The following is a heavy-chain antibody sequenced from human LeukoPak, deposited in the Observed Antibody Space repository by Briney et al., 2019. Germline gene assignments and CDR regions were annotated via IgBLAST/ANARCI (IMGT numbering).Heavy chain of an antibody. J-gene: IGHJ4*02. CDR2: INHSGST. D-gene: IGHD5-24*01. CDR1: GGSFSGYY. CDR3: ARKMATTRGYFDY. Sequence: PSETLSLTCAVYGGSFSGYYWSWIRQPPGKGLEWIGEINHSGSTNYNPSLKSRVTISVDTSKNQFSLELSSVTAADTAVYYCARKMATTRGYFDYWGQGTLVTVSS. V-gene: IGHV4-34*01.